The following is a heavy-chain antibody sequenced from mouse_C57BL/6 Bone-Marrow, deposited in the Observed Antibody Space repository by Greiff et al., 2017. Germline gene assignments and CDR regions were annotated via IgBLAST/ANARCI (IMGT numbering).Heavy chain of an antibody. CDR1: GYTFSSYG. Sequence: EVKLVESGGELVKPGGSVKLSCAASGYTFSSYGMSWVRQTPDKRLGWVATISSGGGYTYYQDSVKGRVTISRDNAKTTPYLQMRSLKSEDTAMYYYAGQYDGYYVGLYFDVWGTGTTVTVSS. V-gene: IGHV5-6*01. CDR2: ISSGGGYT. D-gene: IGHD2-3*01. J-gene: IGHJ1*03. CDR3: AGQYDGYYVGLYFDV.